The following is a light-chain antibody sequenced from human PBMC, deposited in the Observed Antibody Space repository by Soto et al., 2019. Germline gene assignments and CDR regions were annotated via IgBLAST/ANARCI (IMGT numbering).Light chain of an antibody. CDR2: EVS. CDR3: SSYAGSNNFVV. Sequence: QSALTQPPSASGSRGQSVTISCTGTSSDVGGYNYVSWYQQHSGKAPNLMIYEVSKRPSGVPDRFSGSKSGNTASLTVSGLQAEDEADYYCSSYAGSNNFVVFGGGTELTVL. CDR1: SSDVGGYNY. V-gene: IGLV2-8*01. J-gene: IGLJ2*01.